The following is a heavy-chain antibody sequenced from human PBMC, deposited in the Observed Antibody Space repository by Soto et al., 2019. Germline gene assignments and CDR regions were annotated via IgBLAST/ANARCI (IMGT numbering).Heavy chain of an antibody. CDR1: GGSISSYY. Sequence: QVQLQESGPGLVKPSETLSLTCTVSGGSISSYYWSWIRQPPVKGLEWIGYIYYSGSTNYNPSLKSRVTISVDTSKNQFSLKLSSVTAADTAVYYCAGHYSFGSYGMDVWGQGTTVTVSS. V-gene: IGHV4-59*08. D-gene: IGHD5-18*01. CDR3: AGHYSFGSYGMDV. CDR2: IYYSGST. J-gene: IGHJ6*02.